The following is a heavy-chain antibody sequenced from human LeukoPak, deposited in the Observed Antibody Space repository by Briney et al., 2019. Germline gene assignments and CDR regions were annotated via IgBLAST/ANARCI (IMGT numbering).Heavy chain of an antibody. CDR1: GGSFSGYY. J-gene: IGHJ5*02. D-gene: IGHD3-10*01. CDR2: INHSGST. CDR3: ARGAITMVPWFDP. V-gene: IGHV4-34*01. Sequence: SETLSLTCAVYGGSFSGYYWSWIRQPPGKGLEWIGEINHSGSTNYNPSLKSRVTISVDTSKNQFSLKLSSVIAADTAVYYCARGAITMVPWFDPWGQGTLVTVSS.